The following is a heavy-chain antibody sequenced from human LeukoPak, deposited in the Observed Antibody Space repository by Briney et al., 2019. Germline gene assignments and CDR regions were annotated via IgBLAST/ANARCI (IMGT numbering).Heavy chain of an antibody. J-gene: IGHJ4*02. CDR3: ARGLSGSYAY. V-gene: IGHV4-34*01. CDR1: GVSFSGYY. Sequence: PSETLSLTCAVYGVSFSGYYWSWIRQPPGKGLEWIGEINHSGSTNYNPSLKSRVTISVDTSKNQFSLKLSSVTAADTAVYYCARGLSGSYAYWGQGTLVTVSS. D-gene: IGHD1-26*01. CDR2: INHSGST.